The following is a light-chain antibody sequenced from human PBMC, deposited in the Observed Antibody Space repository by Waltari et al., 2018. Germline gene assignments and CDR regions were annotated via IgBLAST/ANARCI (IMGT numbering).Light chain of an antibody. V-gene: IGKV3-20*01. CDR1: QSVSRS. J-gene: IGKJ1*01. CDR3: QHYVRLPAT. Sequence: EIVLAQSPGTLSLSPGERATLSCRASQSVSRSLAWYQQKPGQAPRLRIYGTSIRATGIPDRFSGSGSGTDFSLTISRLESEDFAVYYCQHYVRLPATFGQGTKVEIK. CDR2: GTS.